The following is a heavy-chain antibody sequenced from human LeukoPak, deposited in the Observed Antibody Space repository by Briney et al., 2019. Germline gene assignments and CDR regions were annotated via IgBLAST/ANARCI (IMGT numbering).Heavy chain of an antibody. J-gene: IGHJ4*02. Sequence: ASETLSLTCTVSGGSIGSSSYYWGWIRQPPGKGLEWIGSINDSGITYYKSSLKSRVTISVDTSKNQFSLKLSSVTAADTAVYYCARSYSSNWPPADYWGQGTLVTVSS. CDR1: GGSIGSSSYY. CDR2: INDSGIT. V-gene: IGHV4-39*07. D-gene: IGHD6-13*01. CDR3: ARSYSSNWPPADY.